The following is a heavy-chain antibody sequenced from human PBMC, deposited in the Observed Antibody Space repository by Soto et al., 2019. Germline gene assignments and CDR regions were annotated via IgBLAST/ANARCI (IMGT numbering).Heavy chain of an antibody. CDR2: INLADSAT. CDR3: VRLDSTGYYYH. Sequence: GESLNISYAASGYIFTNSWSGWLRQIPGKRLEWMGIINLADSATRYHPSFQGQVTVSVDKSISTAYLHRGSVNASDTDMYYCVRLDSTGYYYHWGQGTTVTVSS. V-gene: IGHV5-51*01. J-gene: IGHJ5*02. CDR1: GYIFTNSW. D-gene: IGHD3-9*01.